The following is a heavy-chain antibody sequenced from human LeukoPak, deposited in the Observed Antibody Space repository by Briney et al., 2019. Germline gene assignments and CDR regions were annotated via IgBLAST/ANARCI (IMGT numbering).Heavy chain of an antibody. D-gene: IGHD4-17*01. CDR1: GYTFTSYY. CDR3: ARDMVVGLTTVTTRGNAFDI. Sequence: ASVKVSCKASGYTFTSYYMHWVRQAPGQGLEWMGIINPSGGSTSYAQKFQGRVTMTRDMSTSTVYMELSSLRSEDTAVYYCARDMVVGLTTVTTRGNAFDIWGQGTMVTVSS. J-gene: IGHJ3*02. V-gene: IGHV1-46*01. CDR2: INPSGGST.